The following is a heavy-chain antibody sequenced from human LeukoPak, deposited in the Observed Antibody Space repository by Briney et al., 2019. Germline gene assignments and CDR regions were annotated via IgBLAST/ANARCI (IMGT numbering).Heavy chain of an antibody. CDR1: GFTLNTFL. CDR3: ARDAAGYDP. J-gene: IGHJ5*02. V-gene: IGHV3-7*01. CDR2: IKEDGTKK. Sequence: PGGSLRLSCAASGFTLNTFLMSWVRQTPGKGLEWVANIKEDGTKKYYVDSVKGRFTISRDNAENSLYLQMNSLRAEDTAVYYCARDAAGYDPWGQGTLVTVSS. D-gene: IGHD6-13*01.